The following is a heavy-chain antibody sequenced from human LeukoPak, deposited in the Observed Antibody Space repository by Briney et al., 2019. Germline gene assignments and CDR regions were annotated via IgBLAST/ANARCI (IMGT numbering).Heavy chain of an antibody. V-gene: IGHV4-39*07. Sequence: PSETLSLTCTVSGDSISSSSYYWGWIRQPPGKGLEWIGSIYYSGSTYYNPSLKSRVTISIDTSKNQFSLKLSSVTAADTAVYYCARVSGQNIYRGWPLWSGYYQDNYYYYYMDVWGKGTTVTVSS. CDR1: GDSISSSSYY. D-gene: IGHD3-3*01. CDR3: ARVSGQNIYRGWPLWSGYYQDNYYYYYMDV. J-gene: IGHJ6*03. CDR2: IYYSGST.